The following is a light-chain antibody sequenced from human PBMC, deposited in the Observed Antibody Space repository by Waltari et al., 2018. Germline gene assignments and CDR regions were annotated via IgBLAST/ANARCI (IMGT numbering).Light chain of an antibody. CDR3: LSTDSSGTYWV. J-gene: IGLJ3*02. CDR2: QHN. Sequence: SFDLHQPPSVSVSPGQTARITCPGDALPKRYPYWYQQKPGQAPVLAIYQHNERPSGIPERFSGSTSGTTSTLTISGVQAEDEADYYCLSTDSSGTYWVFGGGTKVTVL. V-gene: IGLV3-25*03. CDR1: ALPKRY.